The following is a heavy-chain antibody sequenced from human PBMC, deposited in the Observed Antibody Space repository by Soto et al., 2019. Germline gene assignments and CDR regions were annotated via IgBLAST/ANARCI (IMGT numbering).Heavy chain of an antibody. V-gene: IGHV4-34*01. Sequence: QVQLQQWGAGLLKPSETLSLSCAVYGGSFSGYYWSWIRQPPGKGLEWIGEINHSGRTNYKPSLKSGVTVSVDTSRKLSSRELGSVTAADTAVYYCARGRGAENTFYYCFGMAVGGQGTTVTVSS. CDR1: GGSFSGYY. CDR2: INHSGRT. D-gene: IGHD3-16*01. J-gene: IGHJ6*02. CDR3: ARGRGAENTFYYCFGMAV.